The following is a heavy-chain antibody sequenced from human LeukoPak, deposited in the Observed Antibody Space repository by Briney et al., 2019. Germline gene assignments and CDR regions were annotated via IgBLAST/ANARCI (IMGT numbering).Heavy chain of an antibody. CDR1: GFTFSSYA. Sequence: GGSLRLSCAASGFTFSSYAMSWVRQAPGKGLEWVSAISGSGGSTYYADSVKGRFTISRDNSKNTLYLQMNSLRAEDTAVYYCAQVLRDYGDYVSDWYFDLWGRGTLVTVSS. CDR2: ISGSGGST. J-gene: IGHJ2*01. CDR3: AQVLRDYGDYVSDWYFDL. D-gene: IGHD4-17*01. V-gene: IGHV3-23*01.